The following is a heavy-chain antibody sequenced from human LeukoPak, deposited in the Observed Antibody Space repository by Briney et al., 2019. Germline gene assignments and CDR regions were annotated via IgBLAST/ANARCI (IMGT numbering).Heavy chain of an antibody. V-gene: IGHV3-30*18. D-gene: IGHD3/OR15-3a*01. J-gene: IGHJ4*02. Sequence: GGSLRLSCAASGXTFSSHGMHWVRQAPGKGLEWVAVISYDGDDQYYADSVKGRFTISRDNSVNTLYLQMNSLRGEDTAVYYCAKEFWTGYQYFDYWGQGTLVTVSS. CDR2: ISYDGDDQ. CDR1: GXTFSSHG. CDR3: AKEFWTGYQYFDY.